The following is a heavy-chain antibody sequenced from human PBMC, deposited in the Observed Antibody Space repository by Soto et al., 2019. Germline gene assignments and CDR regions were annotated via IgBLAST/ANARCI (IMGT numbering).Heavy chain of an antibody. CDR1: GFTFSSHG. V-gene: IGHV3-30*18. J-gene: IGHJ4*02. Sequence: GGSLRLSXAVSGFTFSSHGMQWVRQAPGKGLEWVAVIALDGSVSYYTDSVKGRFTVSRDNSKSILYLQMNSLRAEDTAVYYCAKEFRHDNWFFEHWGQGTQVTVSS. D-gene: IGHD3-22*01. CDR3: AKEFRHDNWFFEH. CDR2: IALDGSVS.